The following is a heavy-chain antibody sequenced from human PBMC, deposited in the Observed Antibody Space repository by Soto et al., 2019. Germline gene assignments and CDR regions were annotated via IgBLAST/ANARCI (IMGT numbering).Heavy chain of an antibody. CDR3: ARGVRYSTIDY. Sequence: SGCSISSGVYSWSFIRQPPGKGLEWIGEINHSGSTNYNPSLKSRVTISVDTSKNQFSLKLSSVTAADTAVYYCARGVRYSTIDYWGQGTLVTVSS. D-gene: IGHD6-13*01. CDR1: GCSISSGVYS. J-gene: IGHJ4*02. V-gene: IGHV4-30-2*04. CDR2: INHSGST.